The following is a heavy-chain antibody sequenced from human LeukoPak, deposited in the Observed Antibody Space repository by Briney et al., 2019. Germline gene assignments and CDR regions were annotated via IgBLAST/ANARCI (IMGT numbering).Heavy chain of an antibody. CDR3: VRGGSYYYDSSGYYY. CDR2: IGTRSSTI. J-gene: IGHJ4*02. CDR1: GFTFSSYS. Sequence: GGSLRLSCAASGFTFSSYSMNWVRQAPGKGLEWVSYIGTRSSTIYYADSVRGRFTISRDNAKNSLYLQMNSLRAEDTAVYYCVRGGSYYYDSSGYYYWGQGTLVTVSS. D-gene: IGHD3-22*01. V-gene: IGHV3-48*01.